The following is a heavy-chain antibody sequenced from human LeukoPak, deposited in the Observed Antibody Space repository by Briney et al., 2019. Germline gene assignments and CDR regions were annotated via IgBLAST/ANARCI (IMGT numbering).Heavy chain of an antibody. CDR2: INHSGST. D-gene: IGHD3-10*01. Sequence: SETLSLTCAVYGGSFSGYYWSWIRQPPGKGLEWIGEINHSGSTNYNPSLKSRVTISVDTSKNQFSLKLSSVTAADTAVYYCARHRGYYYGSGSRGPNWFDPWGQGTLVTVSS. J-gene: IGHJ5*02. CDR3: ARHRGYYYGSGSRGPNWFDP. CDR1: GGSFSGYY. V-gene: IGHV4-34*01.